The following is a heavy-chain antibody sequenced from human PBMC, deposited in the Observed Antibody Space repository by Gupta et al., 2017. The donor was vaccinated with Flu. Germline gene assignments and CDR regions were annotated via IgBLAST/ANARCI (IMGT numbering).Heavy chain of an antibody. CDR3: AKGHWDN. J-gene: IGHJ4*02. CDR2: ISSRTST. CDR1: GFTFSSYD. Sequence: EVXLVXXGGGXVXXGXSLRLSCXASGFTFSSYDMNWVRQAPGRGLEWVSFISSRTSTYYADSVRGRFTISRDNAKNSLYLQMTGLRDEDTAVYYCAKGHWDNWGQGTLVTVSS. V-gene: IGHV3-48*03.